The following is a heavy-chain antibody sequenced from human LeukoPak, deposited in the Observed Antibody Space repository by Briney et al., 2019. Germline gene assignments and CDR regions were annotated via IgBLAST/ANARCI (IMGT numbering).Heavy chain of an antibody. CDR2: IIPIFGTA. Sequence: GASVKVSCKASGYTFTGYYMHWVRQAPGQGLEWMGGIIPIFGTANYAQKFQGRVTITADESTSTAYMELSSLRSEDTAVYYCARGSANFGVVSQGGKAFDIWGQGTMVTVSS. D-gene: IGHD3-3*01. J-gene: IGHJ3*02. V-gene: IGHV1-69*13. CDR3: ARGSANFGVVSQGGKAFDI. CDR1: GYTFTGYY.